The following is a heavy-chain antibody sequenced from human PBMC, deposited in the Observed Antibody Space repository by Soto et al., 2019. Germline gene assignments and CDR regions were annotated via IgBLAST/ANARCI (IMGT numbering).Heavy chain of an antibody. J-gene: IGHJ4*02. Sequence: IQLVQSAGEVKRPGASVKVSCKASGYTFNTFGITWVRQAPGQGLEWMGCVSGYRDKRDYSRKLQDRITLTADPSTTTSYMEVRSLTSDDTAVYYCARGWGKDFGGNDFWGQGTLVSVSS. CDR3: ARGWGKDFGGNDF. CDR2: VSGYRDKR. CDR1: GYTFNTFG. D-gene: IGHD2-15*01. V-gene: IGHV1-18*01.